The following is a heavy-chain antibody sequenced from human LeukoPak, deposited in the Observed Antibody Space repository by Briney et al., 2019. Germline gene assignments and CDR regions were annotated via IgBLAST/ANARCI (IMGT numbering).Heavy chain of an antibody. CDR3: ARHMAGSWVGKYCGGDCYIDY. Sequence: GESLKISCKGSGYSFTSYWIGWVRQMPGKGLEWMGIIYPGDSDTRYSPSFQGQVTIPADKSISTAYLQWSSLKASDTAMYYCARHMAGSWVGKYCGGDCYIDYWGQGTLVTVSS. V-gene: IGHV5-51*01. D-gene: IGHD2-21*02. J-gene: IGHJ4*02. CDR1: GYSFTSYW. CDR2: IYPGDSDT.